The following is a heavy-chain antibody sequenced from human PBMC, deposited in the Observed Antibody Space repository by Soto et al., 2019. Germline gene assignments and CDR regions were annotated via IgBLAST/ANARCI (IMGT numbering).Heavy chain of an antibody. CDR2: ISHDGRHK. J-gene: IGHJ1*01. CDR1: GFTFNSFT. Sequence: QVQLVESGGGVVQPGRSLRLSCAASGFTFNSFTMHWVRQAPGKGLEWVAVISHDGRHKYTADSVKGRFTISRDDPKNTLYLQMNSLRVEDTAIYYCATWEERYFQDWGQGTLVTVSS. V-gene: IGHV3-30*04. CDR3: ATWEERYFQD. D-gene: IGHD1-26*01.